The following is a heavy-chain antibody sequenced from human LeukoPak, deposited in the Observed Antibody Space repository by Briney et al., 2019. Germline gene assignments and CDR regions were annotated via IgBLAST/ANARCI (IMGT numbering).Heavy chain of an antibody. J-gene: IGHJ5*02. CDR3: ARVYPLGFDP. D-gene: IGHD2/OR15-2a*01. CDR1: GYSISSGYY. Sequence: SETLSLTCTVSGYSISSGYYWGWIRQPPGKGLEWIGSIYHSGSTYYNPSLKSRVTISVDTSKNQFTLKLSSVTAADTAVYYCARVYPLGFDPWGQGTLVTVSS. V-gene: IGHV4-38-2*02. CDR2: IYHSGST.